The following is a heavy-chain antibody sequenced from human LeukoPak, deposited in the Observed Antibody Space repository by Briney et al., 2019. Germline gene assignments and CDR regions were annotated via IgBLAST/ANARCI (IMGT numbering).Heavy chain of an antibody. J-gene: IGHJ3*02. CDR3: ARGGLAMVTPKVFHPDAFDI. CDR1: GGSFSGYY. D-gene: IGHD5-18*01. Sequence: SETLSLTCAVYGGSFSGYYWSWIRQPPGKGLEWIGEINHSGSTNYNPSLKSRVTISVDTSKNQFSLKLSSVTAEDTAVYYCARGGLAMVTPKVFHPDAFDIWGQGTMVTVSS. CDR2: INHSGST. V-gene: IGHV4-34*01.